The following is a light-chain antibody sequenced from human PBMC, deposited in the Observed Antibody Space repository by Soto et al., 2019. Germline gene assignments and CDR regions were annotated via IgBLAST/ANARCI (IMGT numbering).Light chain of an antibody. V-gene: IGKV3-15*01. CDR3: QQYNNWPPWA. CDR2: GAS. Sequence: RVMTQSPATLSLSPGERATLSCRASQSVSTNVAWYQQKPGQAPRLLIYGASTRATDIPARFSGSGSGTDFTLTISSLQSEDFAVYYCQQYNNWPPWAFGPRSKV. CDR1: QSVSTN. J-gene: IGKJ1*01.